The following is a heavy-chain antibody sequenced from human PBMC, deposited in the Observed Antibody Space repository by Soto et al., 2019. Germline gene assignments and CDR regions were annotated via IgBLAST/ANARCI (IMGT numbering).Heavy chain of an antibody. D-gene: IGHD3-10*01. J-gene: IGHJ6*02. V-gene: IGHV6-1*01. CDR3: AGGSWGVRGGNYGMDV. Sequence: QSQTLSLTCAISGDSVSSNSAAWNWIRQSPSRGLEWLGRTYYRSKWYNDYAVSVKSRITINPDTSKNQFSLQLNSVTPEDTGVYYCAGGSWGVRGGNYGMDVWGQGTTVTVSS. CDR2: TYYRSKWYN. CDR1: GDSVSSNSAA.